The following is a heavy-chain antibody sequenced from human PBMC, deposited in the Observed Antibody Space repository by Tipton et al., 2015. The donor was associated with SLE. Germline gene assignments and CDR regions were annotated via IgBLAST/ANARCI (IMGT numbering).Heavy chain of an antibody. J-gene: IGHJ4*02. Sequence: GLVKPSQTLSLTCAVYGESFNGYFWTWIRQPPGKGLEWIAEIIHSGVTNYNPSLRSRAAMSVDTSKSHFSLKLTSVTAADTAVYYCARDSPTVAGTFDSWGQGTLVIVSA. CDR1: GESFNGYF. V-gene: IGHV4-34*12. CDR3: ARDSPTVAGTFDS. D-gene: IGHD6-19*01. CDR2: IIHSGVT.